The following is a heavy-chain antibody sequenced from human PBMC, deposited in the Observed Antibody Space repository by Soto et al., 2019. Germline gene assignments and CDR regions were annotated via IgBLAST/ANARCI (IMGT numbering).Heavy chain of an antibody. J-gene: IGHJ4*02. CDR1: GGSISSGDYS. Sequence: QVQLQESGPGLVKPSQTRSLTCPVSGGSISSGDYSWSWIRQPPGKGLEWIGYIYYSGSTYYNPSLKSRVTISVDTSKNQFSLKLSFVTAADTAVYFCARDLMDYGDYSRDWGPGTLVTVSS. CDR3: ARDLMDYGDYSRD. CDR2: IYYSGST. V-gene: IGHV4-30-4*01. D-gene: IGHD4-17*01.